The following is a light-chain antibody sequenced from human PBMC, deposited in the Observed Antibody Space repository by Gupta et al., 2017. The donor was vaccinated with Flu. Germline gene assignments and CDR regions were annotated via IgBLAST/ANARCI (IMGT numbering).Light chain of an antibody. CDR3: RQDDCGPFT. J-gene: IGKJ3*01. CDR1: QSVLSSSSNKNC. CDR2: WAS. V-gene: IGKV4-1*01. Sequence: IPITQCADALAVSLGDTAPINCKSSQSVLSSSSNKNCLAWYQQKPGQTPKLLIYWASTRDSGAPDHSSGSRSGTXFTRTIXSLQGEDAAVYYSRQDDCGPFTFGXGTKVDIK.